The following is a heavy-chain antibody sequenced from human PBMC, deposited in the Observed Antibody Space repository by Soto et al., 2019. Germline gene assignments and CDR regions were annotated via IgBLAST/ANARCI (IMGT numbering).Heavy chain of an antibody. Sequence: SVKVSCKASGGTFSSYAISWVRQAPGQGLEWMGGIIPIFGTANYAQKFQGRVTITADESTSTAYMELSSLRSEDTAVYYCARDAYCSSTSCYRRMDVWGQGTTVTVSS. V-gene: IGHV1-69*13. CDR3: ARDAYCSSTSCYRRMDV. CDR2: IIPIFGTA. D-gene: IGHD2-2*02. CDR1: GGTFSSYA. J-gene: IGHJ6*02.